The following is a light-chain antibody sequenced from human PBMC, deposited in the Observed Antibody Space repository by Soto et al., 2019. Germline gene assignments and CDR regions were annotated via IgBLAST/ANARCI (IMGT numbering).Light chain of an antibody. J-gene: IGLJ1*01. CDR2: DVF. V-gene: IGLV2-11*01. CDR3: CSYAGTYTALYV. CDR1: SSDVGGYNY. Sequence: QSVLTQPRSVSGSPGQSVTISCTGTSSDVGGYNYVSWYQRHPGKAPKLIIYDVFKRPSGVPDRFSGSKSGNKASLTISGLQAEDEADYFCCSYAGTYTALYVFGTVTKLTVL.